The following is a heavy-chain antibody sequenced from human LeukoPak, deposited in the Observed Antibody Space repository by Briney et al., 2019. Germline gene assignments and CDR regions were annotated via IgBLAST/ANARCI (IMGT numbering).Heavy chain of an antibody. CDR1: GGTFSSYA. Sequence: SVKVSCKASGGTFSSYAISWVRQAPGQGLEWMGGIIPIFGTANYAQKFQGRVTITADESTSTAYMELSSLRSEDTAVYYCARGDTGYYGSGSYYYWGQGTLVTVSS. V-gene: IGHV1-69*13. J-gene: IGHJ4*02. CDR3: ARGDTGYYGSGSYYY. D-gene: IGHD3-10*01. CDR2: IIPIFGTA.